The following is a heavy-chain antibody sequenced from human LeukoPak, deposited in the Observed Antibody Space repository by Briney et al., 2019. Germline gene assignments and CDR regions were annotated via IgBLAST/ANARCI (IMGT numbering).Heavy chain of an antibody. Sequence: GGSLRLSCAASGFTFSSYWMNWVRQAPGKGLEWVANIKQDASEKYYVDSVKGRFTISRDNAKNSLYLQMNGLRAEDTAVYYCARKTGIPTTTHYFDYWGQGTLVTVSS. V-gene: IGHV3-7*01. CDR3: ARKTGIPTTTHYFDY. J-gene: IGHJ4*02. D-gene: IGHD1-26*01. CDR1: GFTFSSYW. CDR2: IKQDASEK.